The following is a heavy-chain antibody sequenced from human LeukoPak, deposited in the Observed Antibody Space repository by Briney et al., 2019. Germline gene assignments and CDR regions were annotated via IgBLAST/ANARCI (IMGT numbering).Heavy chain of an antibody. J-gene: IGHJ4*02. CDR3: ARDRGYSYGRKFDY. D-gene: IGHD5-18*01. CDR2: ISYDGSNK. Sequence: GGSLRLSCAASGFTFSSYAMHWVRQAPGKGLEWVAVISYDGSNKYYADSVKGRFTISRDNSKNTLYLQMNSLRAEDTAVYYCARDRGYSYGRKFDYWGQGTLVTVSS. CDR1: GFTFSSYA. V-gene: IGHV3-30-3*01.